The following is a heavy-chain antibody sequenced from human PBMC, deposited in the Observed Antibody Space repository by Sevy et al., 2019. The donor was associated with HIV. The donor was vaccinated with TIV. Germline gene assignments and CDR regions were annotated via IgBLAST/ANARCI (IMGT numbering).Heavy chain of an antibody. Sequence: GGSLRLSCAASGFTFSDYYMSWIRQAPDKGLEWVSYIRRSGSTINYADSVKGRFTISRDNAKNSLYLQINSLRAEDTAVYYCARENTMIEEPGWFDPWGQGTLVTVSS. J-gene: IGHJ5*02. CDR2: IRRSGSTI. V-gene: IGHV3-11*01. D-gene: IGHD3-22*01. CDR1: GFTFSDYY. CDR3: ARENTMIEEPGWFDP.